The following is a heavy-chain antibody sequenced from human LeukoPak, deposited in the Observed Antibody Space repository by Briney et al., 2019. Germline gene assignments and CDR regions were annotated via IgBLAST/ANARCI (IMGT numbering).Heavy chain of an antibody. CDR2: ISGSGGST. J-gene: IGHJ3*02. CDR3: ARDKIRGVIGAFDI. V-gene: IGHV3-23*01. CDR1: GFTFSSYA. D-gene: IGHD3-10*01. Sequence: GGSLRLSCAASGFTFSSYAMSWVRQAPGKGLEWVSAISGSGGSTYYADSVKGRFTISRDNAKNSLYLQMNSLRAEDTAVYYCARDKIRGVIGAFDIWGQGTMVTVSS.